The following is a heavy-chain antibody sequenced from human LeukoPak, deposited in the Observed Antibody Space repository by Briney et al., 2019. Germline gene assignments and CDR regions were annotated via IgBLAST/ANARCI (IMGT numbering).Heavy chain of an antibody. Sequence: PGGSLRLSCAASGFTFSSYWMHWVRQAPGKGLVWVSRINSDGSSTSYADFVKGRFTISRDNSNNTLYLQMNSLRAEDTAVYYCAKILGAAANVPFDYWGQGTLATVSS. D-gene: IGHD6-13*01. V-gene: IGHV3-74*01. CDR1: GFTFSSYW. J-gene: IGHJ4*02. CDR2: INSDGSST. CDR3: AKILGAAANVPFDY.